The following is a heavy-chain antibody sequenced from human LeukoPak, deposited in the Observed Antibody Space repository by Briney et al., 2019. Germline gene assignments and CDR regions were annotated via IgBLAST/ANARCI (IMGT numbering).Heavy chain of an antibody. J-gene: IGHJ4*02. CDR1: GYTLTDYY. CDR3: AREIESANWNDVHFDY. Sequence: ASVKVSCKASGYTLTDYYLHWVRQAPGQGLEWMGWINPNSGGTNYAQKFQGRVTMTRDTSISTAYMELSRLRSDDTAVYYCAREIESANWNDVHFDYWGQGTLVTVSS. D-gene: IGHD1-1*01. V-gene: IGHV1-2*02. CDR2: INPNSGGT.